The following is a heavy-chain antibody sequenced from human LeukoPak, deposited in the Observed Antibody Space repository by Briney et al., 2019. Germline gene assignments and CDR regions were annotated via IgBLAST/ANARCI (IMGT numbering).Heavy chain of an antibody. CDR1: GYTFTGYY. D-gene: IGHD2-21*02. J-gene: IGHJ3*02. CDR3: ARVCGGDCPHAFDI. CDR2: INPNSGGT. Sequence: GASVKVSCKASGYTFTGYYMHWVRQAPGQGLEWMGWINPNSGGTNYAQKFQGRVTMTRDTSISTAYMELSRLRSDDTAVYYCARVCGGDCPHAFDIWGQGTMVTVSS. V-gene: IGHV1-2*02.